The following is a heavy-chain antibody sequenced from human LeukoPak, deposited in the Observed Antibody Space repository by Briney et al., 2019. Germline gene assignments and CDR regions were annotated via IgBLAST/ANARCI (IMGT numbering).Heavy chain of an antibody. CDR1: GFTFSSYS. J-gene: IGHJ4*02. Sequence: GGSLRLSCAASGFTFSSYSMNWVRQAPGKGLEWVSSISSSSSYIYYADSVKGRFTISRDNAKNSLYLQMSSLRAEDTAVYYCASSQSIAANYFDYWGQGTLVTVSS. D-gene: IGHD6-13*01. CDR2: ISSSSSYI. V-gene: IGHV3-21*01. CDR3: ASSQSIAANYFDY.